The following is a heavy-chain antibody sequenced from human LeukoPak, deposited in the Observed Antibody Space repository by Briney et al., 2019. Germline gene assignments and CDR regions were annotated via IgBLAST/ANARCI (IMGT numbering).Heavy chain of an antibody. CDR1: GFTFNTYR. Sequence: GSLRLSCAASGFTFNTYRMSWVRQAPGKGLEWVANIKHDGSEETYVDSVKGRFTISRDNAKGSLSLQMNSLRGEDTAVYYCARDLYYYDSSGYYRGLDYWGQGTLVTVSS. CDR2: IKHDGSEE. V-gene: IGHV3-7*01. D-gene: IGHD3-22*01. J-gene: IGHJ4*02. CDR3: ARDLYYYDSSGYYRGLDY.